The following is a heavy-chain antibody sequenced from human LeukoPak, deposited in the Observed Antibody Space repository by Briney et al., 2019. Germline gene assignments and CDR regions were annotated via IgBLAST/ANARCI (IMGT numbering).Heavy chain of an antibody. CDR2: ILPIVGIA. V-gene: IGHV1-69*04. Sequence: SVNVSCMASGGTLSSYAISWVRQAPGQGLEWMGRILPIVGIANYAQTMQGRVTITADKSTSTAYMELSSLRCEDTAVYYCARDRPHPPNAYFDYWGQGTLVTVSS. J-gene: IGHJ4*02. CDR1: GGTLSSYA. CDR3: ARDRPHPPNAYFDY.